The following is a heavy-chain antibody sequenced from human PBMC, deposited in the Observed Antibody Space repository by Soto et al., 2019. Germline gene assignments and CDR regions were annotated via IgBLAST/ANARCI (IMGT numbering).Heavy chain of an antibody. D-gene: IGHD2-2*03. CDR3: ATGYCRSDNCHFTH. CDR2: ISSSGSPI. J-gene: IGHJ4*02. Sequence: GESLKISCAASGFTFSSYEMNWVRQAPGKGLDWVSYISSSGSPIYYADSVKGRFTISXXXXKXXXYXQXXXLRDEETAVCYCATGYCRSDNCHFTHWGQGTLVTVSS. V-gene: IGHV3-48*03. CDR1: GFTFSSYE.